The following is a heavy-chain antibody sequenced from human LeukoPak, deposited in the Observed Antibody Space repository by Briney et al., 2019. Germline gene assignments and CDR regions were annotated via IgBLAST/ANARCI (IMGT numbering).Heavy chain of an antibody. D-gene: IGHD6-19*01. CDR2: INPNSGGT. V-gene: IGHV1-2*02. CDR1: GYTFTVYN. Sequence: ASVKVSCKASGYTFTVYNLQWVRQAPGQGLEWMGWINPNSGGTNYAQKFQGRVTMTRDTSISTAYMELSRLRSDDTAVYYCARAGVAVDFDPWGQGTLVTVSS. CDR3: ARAGVAVDFDP. J-gene: IGHJ5*02.